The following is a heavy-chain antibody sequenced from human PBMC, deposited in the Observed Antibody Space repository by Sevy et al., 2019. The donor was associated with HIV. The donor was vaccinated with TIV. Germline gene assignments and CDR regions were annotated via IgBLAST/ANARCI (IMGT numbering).Heavy chain of an antibody. CDR1: GFTFSLYA. CDR3: AKALNPALESMIEVIFRTLKGFDV. CDR2: ISATGGGT. D-gene: IGHD3-22*01. V-gene: IGHV3-23*01. J-gene: IGHJ3*01. Sequence: GGSLRLSCAASGFTFSLYAMTWVRQAPGKGLEWVSGISATGGGTYYTDSVKGRFTVSRDNSQNTLYLQMNSLRADDTAIYYCAKALNPALESMIEVIFRTLKGFDVWGQGTMVTVSS.